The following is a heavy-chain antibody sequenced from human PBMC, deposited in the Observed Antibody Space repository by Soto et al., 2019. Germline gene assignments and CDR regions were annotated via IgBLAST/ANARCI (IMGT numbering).Heavy chain of an antibody. CDR1: GFTFSSYG. CDR3: AKGTSRGDYTPAVSDY. Sequence: GGSLRLSCAASGFTFSSYGMHWVRQAPGKGLEWVAVIWYDGSNKYYADSVKGRFTISRDNSKNTLYLQMNSLRAEDTAVYYCAKGTSRGDYTPAVSDYWGQGTLVTVSS. V-gene: IGHV3-33*06. J-gene: IGHJ4*02. CDR2: IWYDGSNK. D-gene: IGHD4-17*01.